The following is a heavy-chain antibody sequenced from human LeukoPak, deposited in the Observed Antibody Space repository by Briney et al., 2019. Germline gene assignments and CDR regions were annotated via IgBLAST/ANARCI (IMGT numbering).Heavy chain of an antibody. CDR2: INHSGST. CDR1: GGSFSGYY. Sequence: PSETLSLTCAVYGGSFSGYYWSWIRQPPGKGLEWIGEINHSGSTNYNPSLKSRVTISVDTSKKQFSLKLSSVTAADTAVYYCARLPLRRIDYWGQGTLVTVSS. J-gene: IGHJ4*02. D-gene: IGHD6-25*01. V-gene: IGHV4-34*01. CDR3: ARLPLRRIDY.